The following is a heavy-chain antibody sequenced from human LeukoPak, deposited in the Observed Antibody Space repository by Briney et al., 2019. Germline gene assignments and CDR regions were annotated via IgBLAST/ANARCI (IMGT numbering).Heavy chain of an antibody. J-gene: IGHJ5*02. CDR1: GDSVSYNVAT. D-gene: IGHD2-2*01. Sequence: SQTLSLTCAISGDSVSYNVATWNWSRQSPSRGLEWLGRTYYRSTWYNDYAVSVRGRITVYPDTSKNQFSLHLNSVTPEDTAVYYCARRLTQYDCFDPWGQGILVTVSS. V-gene: IGHV6-1*01. CDR2: TYYRSTWYN. CDR3: ARRLTQYDCFDP.